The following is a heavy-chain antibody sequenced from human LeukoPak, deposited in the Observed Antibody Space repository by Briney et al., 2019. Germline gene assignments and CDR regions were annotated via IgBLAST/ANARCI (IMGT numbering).Heavy chain of an antibody. CDR1: GVSFSGYY. Sequence: SSETLSLTCAVYGVSFSGYYWSWIRQPPGKGLEWIGEINHSGSTNYNPSLKSRVTISVDTSKNQFSLKLSSVTAADTAVYYCATDRVYDFWSGYYTGIDYWGQGTLVTVSS. D-gene: IGHD3-3*01. CDR3: ATDRVYDFWSGYYTGIDY. J-gene: IGHJ4*02. CDR2: INHSGST. V-gene: IGHV4-34*01.